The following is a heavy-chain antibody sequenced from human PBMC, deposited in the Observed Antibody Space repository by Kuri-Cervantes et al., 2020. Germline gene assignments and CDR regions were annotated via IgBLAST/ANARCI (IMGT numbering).Heavy chain of an antibody. CDR1: GFTFSSSW. V-gene: IGHV3-52*01. CDR2: IKCDGSEK. Sequence: GGSLRLSCAASGFTFSSSWMHWVCQAPEKGLEWVADIKCDGSEKYYVDSVEGRLTISRDNAKNSLYLQVNSLRAEDMTVYYCVRGPPQELWFGEGYYFDYWGQGTLVTVSS. D-gene: IGHD3-10*01. J-gene: IGHJ4*02. CDR3: VRGPPQELWFGEGYYFDY.